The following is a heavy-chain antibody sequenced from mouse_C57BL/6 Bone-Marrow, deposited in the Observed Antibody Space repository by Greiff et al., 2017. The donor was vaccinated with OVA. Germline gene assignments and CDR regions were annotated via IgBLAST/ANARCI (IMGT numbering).Heavy chain of an antibody. CDR1: GFTFNTYA. D-gene: IGHD2-4*01. J-gene: IGHJ3*01. CDR2: IRSKSSNYAT. Sequence: EVQLQESGGGLVQPKGSLKLSCAASGFTFNTYAMPWVRQAPGKGLEWVARIRSKSSNYATSYADPVKDRFTISRDDSQSMLYLQMNNLKTEDTAMYYCVRDYDYDGEAWFAYWGQGTLVTVSA. V-gene: IGHV10-3*01. CDR3: VRDYDYDGEAWFAY.